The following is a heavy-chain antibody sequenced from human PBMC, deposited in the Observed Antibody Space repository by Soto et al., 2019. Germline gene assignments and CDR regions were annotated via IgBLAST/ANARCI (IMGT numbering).Heavy chain of an antibody. D-gene: IGHD3-22*01. CDR1: GFTFSSYA. CDR2: ISGSGGST. V-gene: IGHV3-23*01. Sequence: GGSLRLSCAASGFTFSSYAMSWVRQAPGKGLEWVSAISGSGGSTYYADSVKGRFTISRDNSKNTLYLQMNSLRAEDTAVYYCAKGDARRRMIVLVIDAFDIWGQGTMVTVSS. CDR3: AKGDARRRMIVLVIDAFDI. J-gene: IGHJ3*02.